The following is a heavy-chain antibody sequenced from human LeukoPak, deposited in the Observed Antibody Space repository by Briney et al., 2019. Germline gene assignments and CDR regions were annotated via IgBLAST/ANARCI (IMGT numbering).Heavy chain of an antibody. D-gene: IGHD1-26*01. V-gene: IGHV3-23*01. CDR1: GFTFSSYA. Sequence: GGSLRLSCAASGFTFSSYAMNWVRQAPGKGLEWISTISGSGGSTYYADSVRGRFTISRDNSKDTVYLQMNSLRAEDTALYYCAKESSWGASRPTHFDYWGQGTLVTVSS. CDR2: ISGSGGST. J-gene: IGHJ4*02. CDR3: AKESSWGASRPTHFDY.